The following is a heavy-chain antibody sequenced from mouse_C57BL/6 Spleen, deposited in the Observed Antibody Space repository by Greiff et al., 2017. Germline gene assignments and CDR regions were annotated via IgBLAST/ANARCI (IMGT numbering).Heavy chain of an antibody. V-gene: IGHV1-74*01. D-gene: IGHD2-5*01. CDR3: AIGDSKVSWLAY. CDR1: GYTFTSYW. Sequence: VQLQQSGAELAKPGASVKVSCKASGYTFTSYWMHWVKQRPGQGLEWIGRIHPSDSDTNYNQKFKGKATLTVDKSSSTAYMQLSSLTSEDAAVDDCAIGDSKVSWLAYWGQGTLVTVSA. J-gene: IGHJ3*01. CDR2: IHPSDSDT.